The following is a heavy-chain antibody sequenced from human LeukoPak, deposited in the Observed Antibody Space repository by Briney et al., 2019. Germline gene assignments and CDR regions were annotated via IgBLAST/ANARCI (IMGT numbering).Heavy chain of an antibody. D-gene: IGHD3-10*01. CDR2: ISAYNGNT. CDR1: GYTFTNYG. Sequence: GASVKVSCKASGYTFTNYGISWVRQAPGQGLEWMGWISAYNGNTNYAQKLQGRVTMTTDTSTSTAYMELRSLRSDDTAVYYCAVHTYYYGSGSYYKGDYWGQGTLVTVSS. CDR3: AVHTYYYGSGSYYKGDY. J-gene: IGHJ4*02. V-gene: IGHV1-18*01.